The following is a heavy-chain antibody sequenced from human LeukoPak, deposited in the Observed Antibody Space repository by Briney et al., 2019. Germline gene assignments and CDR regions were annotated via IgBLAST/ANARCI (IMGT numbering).Heavy chain of an antibody. D-gene: IGHD1-26*01. Sequence: GGSLRLSCAAAGFTFSSYSMNWVRQAPGKGLEWVSSISSSSSYIYYADSVKGRFTISRDNAQNSLYLQMSSLRAEDTAVYYCARDRGIDYWGQGALVTVSS. J-gene: IGHJ4*02. V-gene: IGHV3-21*01. CDR1: GFTFSSYS. CDR2: ISSSSSYI. CDR3: ARDRGIDY.